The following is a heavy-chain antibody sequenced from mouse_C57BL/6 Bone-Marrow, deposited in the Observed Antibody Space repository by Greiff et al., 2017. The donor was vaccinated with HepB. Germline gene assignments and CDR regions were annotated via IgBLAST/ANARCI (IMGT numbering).Heavy chain of an antibody. CDR3: ACPMVTGGPFAY. CDR1: GFTFSDYY. J-gene: IGHJ3*01. CDR2: ISNGGGST. D-gene: IGHD2-2*01. Sequence: EVMLVESGGGLVQPGGSLKLSCAASGFTFSDYYMYWVRQTPEKRLEWVAYISNGGGSTYYPDTVKGRFTISRDNAKNTLYLQMSRLKSEDTAMYYCACPMVTGGPFAYWGQGTLVTVSA. V-gene: IGHV5-12*01.